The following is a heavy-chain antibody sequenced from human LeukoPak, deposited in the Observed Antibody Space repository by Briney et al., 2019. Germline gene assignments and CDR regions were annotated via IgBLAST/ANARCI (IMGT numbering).Heavy chain of an antibody. J-gene: IGHJ4*02. CDR1: GGSVNSGSYY. D-gene: IGHD3-16*02. V-gene: IGHV4-61*01. Sequence: KPSETLSLTCTVSGGSVNSGSYYWNWIRQPPGKGLDWIGYIYYSGSTNYNPSLKSRVTISVDTSKNQFSLKLSSVTAADTAVYYCARGAYDYVWGSYRYTGGYFDYWGQGTLVTVSS. CDR2: IYYSGST. CDR3: ARGAYDYVWGSYRYTGGYFDY.